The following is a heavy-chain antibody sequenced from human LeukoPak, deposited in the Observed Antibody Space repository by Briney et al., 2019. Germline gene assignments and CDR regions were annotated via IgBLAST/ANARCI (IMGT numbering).Heavy chain of an antibody. J-gene: IGHJ4*02. Sequence: GGSLRLSCEVSEFALERYTMSWVRQAPGKGLEWVSSITSDGYIYYADSLKGRFSISRDNAKNSLYLQMISLSSEDTAVYYCARADYGDYGVDYWGQGTLVTVSS. V-gene: IGHV3-21*01. CDR1: EFALERYT. D-gene: IGHD4-17*01. CDR2: ITSDGYI. CDR3: ARADYGDYGVDY.